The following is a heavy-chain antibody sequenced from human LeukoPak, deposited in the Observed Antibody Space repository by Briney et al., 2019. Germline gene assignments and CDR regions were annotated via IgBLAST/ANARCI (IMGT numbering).Heavy chain of an antibody. Sequence: SVKVSCKASGGTFSSYAISWVRQAPGQGLEWMGGIIPIFGTANYAQKLQGRVTMTTDTSTSTAYMELRSLRSDDTAVYYCARGGGLYCSSTSCYGNWGQGTLVTVSS. CDR1: GGTFSSYA. D-gene: IGHD2-2*01. V-gene: IGHV1-69*05. J-gene: IGHJ4*02. CDR2: IIPIFGTA. CDR3: ARGGGLYCSSTSCYGN.